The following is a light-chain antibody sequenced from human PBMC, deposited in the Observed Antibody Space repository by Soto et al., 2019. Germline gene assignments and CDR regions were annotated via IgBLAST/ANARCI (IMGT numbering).Light chain of an antibody. Sequence: EIQITQSPSSLSASVGHRVSITFRSSQDIERWLAWYQQKPGEAPKVLIYAASSLQSGVPSRFSGSGSGTDFSLTISSLQTEDFATYYCQQSKSFPLTFGGGTKVDIK. J-gene: IGKJ4*01. CDR3: QQSKSFPLT. V-gene: IGKV1-12*01. CDR2: AAS. CDR1: QDIERW.